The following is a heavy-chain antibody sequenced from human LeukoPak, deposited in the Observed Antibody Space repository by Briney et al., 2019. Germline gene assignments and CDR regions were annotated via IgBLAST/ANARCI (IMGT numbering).Heavy chain of an antibody. J-gene: IGHJ6*02. V-gene: IGHV1-18*01. Sequence: ASVKVSCKASGYTFTSYGISWVRQAPGQGLEWMGWISAYNGNTNYAQKLQGRVTMTTDTSTSTAYMELRSLRSDDTAVYYCARAPGYCSSTSCPSYYGMDVWGQGTTVTVSS. CDR2: ISAYNGNT. CDR1: GYTFTSYG. D-gene: IGHD2-2*01. CDR3: ARAPGYCSSTSCPSYYGMDV.